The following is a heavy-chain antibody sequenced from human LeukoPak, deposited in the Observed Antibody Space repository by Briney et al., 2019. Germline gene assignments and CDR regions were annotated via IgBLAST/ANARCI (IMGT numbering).Heavy chain of an antibody. D-gene: IGHD3-22*01. CDR2: LSGSGDRT. CDR3: ARPTTYYYDSSGYYYKYFQH. J-gene: IGHJ1*01. V-gene: IGHV3-23*01. Sequence: GGSLRLSCAASGFTFSSYAVSWVRQAPGKGLQWVSALSGSGDRTYYADSVKGRFTISRDNAKNSLYLQMNSLRAEDTAVYYCARPTTYYYDSSGYYYKYFQHWGQGTLVTVSS. CDR1: GFTFSSYA.